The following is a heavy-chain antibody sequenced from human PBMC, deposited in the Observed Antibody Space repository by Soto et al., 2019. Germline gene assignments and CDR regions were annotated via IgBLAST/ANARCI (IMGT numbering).Heavy chain of an antibody. D-gene: IGHD3-22*01. V-gene: IGHV3-66*01. CDR1: GFTVSSNY. J-gene: IGHJ5*02. CDR3: ARDQDSSGYYDDWFDP. CDR2: IYSGGST. Sequence: GGSLRLSCAASGFTVSSNYMSWGRQAPGKGLEWVSVIYSGGSTYYADSVKGRFTISRDNSKNTLYLQMNSLRAEDTAVYYCARDQDSSGYYDDWFDPWGQGTLVTVSS.